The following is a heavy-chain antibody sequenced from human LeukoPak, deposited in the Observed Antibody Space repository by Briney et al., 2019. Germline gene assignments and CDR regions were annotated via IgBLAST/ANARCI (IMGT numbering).Heavy chain of an antibody. V-gene: IGHV1-46*01. CDR3: ARDRIVRYYYYGMDV. CDR1: GYTFTSYY. D-gene: IGHD2-15*01. J-gene: IGHJ6*02. Sequence: ASVKVSCKASGYTFTSYYMHWVRQAPGQGLEWMGIINPSGGSTSYAQKFQGRVTMTRDTSTSTVYMELGSLRSEDTAVYYCARDRIVRYYYYGMDVWGQGTTVTVSS. CDR2: INPSGGST.